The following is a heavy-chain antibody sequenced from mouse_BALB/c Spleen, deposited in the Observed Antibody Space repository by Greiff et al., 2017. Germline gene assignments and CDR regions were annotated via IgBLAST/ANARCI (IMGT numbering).Heavy chain of an antibody. J-gene: IGHJ3*01. Sequence: EVKLMESGGGLVQPGGSRKLSCAASGFTFSDYGMAWVRQAPGKGPEWVAFISNLAYSIYYADTVTGRFTNSRENAKNTLYLEMSSLRSEDTAMYYCARDGNYGSPFAYWGQGTLVTVSA. D-gene: IGHD2-4*01. V-gene: IGHV5-15*02. CDR1: GFTFSDYG. CDR3: ARDGNYGSPFAY. CDR2: ISNLAYSI.